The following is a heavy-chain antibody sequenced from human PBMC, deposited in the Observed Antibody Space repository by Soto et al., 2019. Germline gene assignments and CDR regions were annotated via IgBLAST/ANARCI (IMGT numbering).Heavy chain of an antibody. V-gene: IGHV3-30*18. CDR3: AKDSEYYYDSSGYYYPSYYFDY. CDR1: GFTVSSSG. Sequence: PGGSLRLSCAASGFTVSSSGMHWVRQAPGKGLEWVAVISYDGSNKYYADSVKGRFTISRDNSKNTLYLQMNSLRAEDTAVYYCAKDSEYYYDSSGYYYPSYYFDYWGQGTLVTVSS. J-gene: IGHJ4*02. CDR2: ISYDGSNK. D-gene: IGHD3-22*01.